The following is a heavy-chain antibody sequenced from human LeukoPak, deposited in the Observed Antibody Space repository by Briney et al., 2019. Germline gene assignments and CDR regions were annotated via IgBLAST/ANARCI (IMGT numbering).Heavy chain of an antibody. Sequence: PGGSLRLSCAASEFTFGSYWMTWVRQAPGKGLEWVANINRDGSKNHFVDSVKGRFTISRDNAKNFLYLQMNSLRAEDTAVYFCARDSSPYCGDDCYFDAFDLWGQGTKVTVSS. D-gene: IGHD2-21*02. CDR1: EFTFGSYW. CDR2: INRDGSKN. CDR3: ARDSSPYCGDDCYFDAFDL. J-gene: IGHJ3*01. V-gene: IGHV3-7*03.